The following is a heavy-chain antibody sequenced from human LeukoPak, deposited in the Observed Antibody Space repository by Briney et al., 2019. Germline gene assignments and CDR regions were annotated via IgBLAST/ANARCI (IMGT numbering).Heavy chain of an antibody. CDR1: GASITSADYY. D-gene: IGHD2-15*01. CDR2: ALFTGDT. J-gene: IGHJ3*02. Sequence: SETLSLTCTVSGASITSADYYWGWIRQPPGKGLEWIGSALFTGDTYYNPSLKSRVTISVDTSKNQFSLKLSSVTAADTAVYYCARDLGYCSGGSCYSEGAFDIWGQGTMVTVSS. CDR3: ARDLGYCSGGSCYSEGAFDI. V-gene: IGHV4-39*07.